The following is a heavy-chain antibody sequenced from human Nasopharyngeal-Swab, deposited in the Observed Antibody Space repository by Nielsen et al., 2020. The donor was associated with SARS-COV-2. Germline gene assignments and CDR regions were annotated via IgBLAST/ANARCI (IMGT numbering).Heavy chain of an antibody. D-gene: IGHD6-19*01. CDR1: GDSMSGYS. Sequence: SETLSLTCTVSGDSMSGYSWSWIRQPPGKGLEWIAFMYDNEYTNYNPSLRGRATISLDTSKNPFSLKVTSVTAADTAVYYCARENWQLANVFDIWGQGTMVTVSS. CDR2: MYDNEYT. J-gene: IGHJ3*02. V-gene: IGHV4-59*01. CDR3: ARENWQLANVFDI.